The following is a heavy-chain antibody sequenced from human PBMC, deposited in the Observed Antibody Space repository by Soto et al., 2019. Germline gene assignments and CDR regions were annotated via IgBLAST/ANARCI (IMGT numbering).Heavy chain of an antibody. D-gene: IGHD6-19*01. Sequence: SETLSLTCAVYGGSFSGYYWSWIRQPPGKGLEWIGEINHSGSTNYNPSLKSRVTISVDTSKNQFSLKLSSVTAADTAVYYCARGGIAVAGTPSLNDYWGQGTLVTVSS. CDR1: GGSFSGYY. CDR3: ARGGIAVAGTPSLNDY. CDR2: INHSGST. J-gene: IGHJ4*02. V-gene: IGHV4-34*01.